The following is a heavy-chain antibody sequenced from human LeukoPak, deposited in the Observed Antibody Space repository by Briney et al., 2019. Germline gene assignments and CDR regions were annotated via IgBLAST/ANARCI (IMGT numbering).Heavy chain of an antibody. CDR1: GGSNRSYY. Sequence: AETLSLTCTVSGGSNRSYYWSWMRQPPGKGLEGMGYIYYSGRTNYNPSLKSRVTISVDPSKNQFSLKLSSVTAEDTAVYYCARGPTTYYDFWSAYRDYYYYYMDVWGKGTTVTVSS. J-gene: IGHJ6*03. V-gene: IGHV4-59*01. D-gene: IGHD3-3*01. CDR2: IYYSGRT. CDR3: ARGPTTYYDFWSAYRDYYYYYMDV.